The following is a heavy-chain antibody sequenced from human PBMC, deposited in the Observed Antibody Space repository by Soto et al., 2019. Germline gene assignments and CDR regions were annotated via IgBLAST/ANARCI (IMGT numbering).Heavy chain of an antibody. CDR1: GYPFTVYY. CDR3: ARDMPKGGGRAVFDY. Sequence: GXSVKVSCTASGYPFTVYYRHWVRQAPGQGLEWMGWINPKSGGTMYPQKFQCRVTMTWDTSISTAYMALTRLRSDDTAVYYCARDMPKGGGRAVFDYWAQGTLVTVSS. CDR2: INPKSGGT. D-gene: IGHD2-2*01. V-gene: IGHV1-2*02. J-gene: IGHJ4*02.